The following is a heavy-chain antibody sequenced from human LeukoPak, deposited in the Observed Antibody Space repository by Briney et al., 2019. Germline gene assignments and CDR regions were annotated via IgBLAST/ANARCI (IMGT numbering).Heavy chain of an antibody. CDR3: AKDRTVGASYWYFDL. CDR2: VSRSSSDT. CDR1: GFTFSGFG. D-gene: IGHD1-26*01. Sequence: PGGSLRLSCAASGFTFSGFGMNWVRQAPGKGLEWVSSVSRSSSDTYYADSVKGRFTISRDSSKNTLFLHMNTLRAEDTAIYYCAKDRTVGASYWYFDLWGRGTLVTVSS. J-gene: IGHJ2*01. V-gene: IGHV3-21*04.